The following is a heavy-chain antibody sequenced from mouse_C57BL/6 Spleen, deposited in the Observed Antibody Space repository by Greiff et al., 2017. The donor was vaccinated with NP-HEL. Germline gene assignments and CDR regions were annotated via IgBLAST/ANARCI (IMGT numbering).Heavy chain of an antibody. J-gene: IGHJ2*01. CDR2: IDPETGGT. D-gene: IGHD1-1*01. Sequence: VKLVESGAELVRPGASVTLSCKASGYTFTDYEMHWVKQTPVHGLEWIGAIDPETGGTAYNQKFKGKAILTADKSSSTAYMELRSLTSEDSAVYYCLYYYGSVDYWGQGTTLTVSS. CDR1: GYTFTDYE. V-gene: IGHV1-15*01. CDR3: LYYYGSVDY.